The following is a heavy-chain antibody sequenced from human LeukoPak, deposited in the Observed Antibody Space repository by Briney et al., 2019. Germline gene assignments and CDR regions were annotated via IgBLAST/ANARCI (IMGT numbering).Heavy chain of an antibody. J-gene: IGHJ5*02. CDR3: AKVPPSITAAGNWLGP. V-gene: IGHV1-2*06. D-gene: IGHD6-13*01. Sequence: GASVKVSCKASGYTFTGHYIHWVRQAPGQGLEWMGRINPNTGGTDYAQKFQGRVTMTRDTSITTAYMELSRLTSDDTAIYYCAKVPPSITAAGNWLGPWGQGALVTVSS. CDR2: INPNTGGT. CDR1: GYTFTGHY.